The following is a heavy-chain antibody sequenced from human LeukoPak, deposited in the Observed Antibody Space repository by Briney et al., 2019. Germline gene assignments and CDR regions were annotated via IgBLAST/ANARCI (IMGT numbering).Heavy chain of an antibody. CDR2: ISGSGGST. D-gene: IGHD5-12*01. CDR3: AKMAGDSGYGIDY. Sequence: GGSLRFSCAASGFTFSNYAMSWVRQAPGKGLEWVSAISGSGGSTYYADSVKGRFTISRDNSKNTLYLQMKSLRAEDTAVYYCAKMAGDSGYGIDYWGQGTLVTVSS. J-gene: IGHJ4*02. V-gene: IGHV3-23*01. CDR1: GFTFSNYA.